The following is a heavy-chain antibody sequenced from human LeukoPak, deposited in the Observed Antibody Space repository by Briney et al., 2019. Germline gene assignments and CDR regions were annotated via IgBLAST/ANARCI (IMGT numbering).Heavy chain of an antibody. D-gene: IGHD2-2*01. CDR1: GYTFTGYH. J-gene: IGHJ4*02. V-gene: IGHV1-2*06. CDR2: INPNSGDT. Sequence: ASVKVSCKASGYTFTGYHMHWVRQAPGQGLEWMGRINPNSGDTNYAQKFQGRVAMTRDTSISSAFMELTRLRSDDTAVYYCARDYCSSTSCLFDYWGQGTLVTVSS. CDR3: ARDYCSSTSCLFDY.